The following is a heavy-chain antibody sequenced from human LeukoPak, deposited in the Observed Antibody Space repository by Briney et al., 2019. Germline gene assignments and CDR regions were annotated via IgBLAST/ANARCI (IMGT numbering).Heavy chain of an antibody. J-gene: IGHJ4*02. CDR3: AILGDYTFDY. V-gene: IGHV3-21*04. D-gene: IGHD4-17*01. CDR1: GFTFSSYS. CDR2: ISSSSSYI. Sequence: PGGSLRLSCAASGFTFSSYSMNWVRQAPGKGLEWVSSISSSSSYIYYADSVKGRFTISRDNSKNTLYLQMNSLRAEDTAVYYCAILGDYTFDYWGQGTLVTVSS.